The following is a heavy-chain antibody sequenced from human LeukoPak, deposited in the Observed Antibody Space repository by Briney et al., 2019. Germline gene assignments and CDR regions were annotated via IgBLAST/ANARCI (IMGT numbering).Heavy chain of an antibody. J-gene: IGHJ3*02. CDR2: IYYSGST. CDR3: ARTYYYDSSGYYSPDDAFDI. Sequence: PSETLSLTCAVSGGSISSNWGWIRQPPGKGLEWIGYIYYSGSTNYNPSLKSRVTISVDTSKNQFSLKLSSVTAADTAVYYCARTYYYDSSGYYSPDDAFDIWGQGTMVTVSS. CDR1: GGSISSN. D-gene: IGHD3-22*01. V-gene: IGHV4-59*01.